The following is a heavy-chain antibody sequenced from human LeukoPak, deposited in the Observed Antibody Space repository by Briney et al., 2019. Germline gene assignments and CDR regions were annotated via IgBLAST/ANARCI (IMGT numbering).Heavy chain of an antibody. CDR3: ARDGTPSYSGSYKDAFDI. V-gene: IGHV3-11*01. Sequence: GGSLRLSCAASGFTFSNYYMSWIRQAPGKGLEWVSYISSSGSTIYYADSVKGRFTISRDNANNSLYLQMNSLRAEDTAVYYCARDGTPSYSGSYKDAFDIWGQGTMVTVSS. CDR1: GFTFSNYY. CDR2: ISSSGSTI. J-gene: IGHJ3*02. D-gene: IGHD1-26*01.